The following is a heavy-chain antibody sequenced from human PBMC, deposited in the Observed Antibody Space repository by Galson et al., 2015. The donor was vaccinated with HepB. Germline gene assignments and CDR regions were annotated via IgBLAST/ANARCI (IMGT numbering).Heavy chain of an antibody. J-gene: IGHJ4*02. CDR1: GFTFSNYA. Sequence: SLRLSCAAPGFTFSNYAMHWVRQAPGKGLEWVSFISYDGTNKYYAHSVTGRFTISRDTSENTLYLQMNSLRPDDSAVYYCARGGGFYGSYTEYYFEDWGQGARVTVSS. CDR2: ISYDGTNK. V-gene: IGHV3-30-3*01. CDR3: ARGGGFYGSYTEYYFED. D-gene: IGHD2-2*02.